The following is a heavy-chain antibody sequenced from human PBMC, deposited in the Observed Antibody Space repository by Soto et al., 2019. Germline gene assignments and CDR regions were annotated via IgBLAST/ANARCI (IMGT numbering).Heavy chain of an antibody. D-gene: IGHD5-12*01. V-gene: IGHV1-69*12. Sequence: QAQLVQSGAEVKKPGSSVTVSCKASGGTFSSYTISWVRQAPGQGLEWMGGIIPIFGTANYAQKFQGRVKITAAESTSTAYKESSSLRSEDTAVYYCARGNHRWLQLWYFDLWGRGTLGTVSS. J-gene: IGHJ2*01. CDR2: IIPIFGTA. CDR1: GGTFSSYT. CDR3: ARGNHRWLQLWYFDL.